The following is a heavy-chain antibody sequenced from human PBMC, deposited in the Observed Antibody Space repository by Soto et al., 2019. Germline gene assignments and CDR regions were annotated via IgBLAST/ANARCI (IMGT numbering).Heavy chain of an antibody. CDR3: ARVGGDYYDSDAFDI. CDR1: GYTFTSYY. D-gene: IGHD3-22*01. J-gene: IGHJ3*02. V-gene: IGHV1-46*01. CDR2: INPSGGST. Sequence: ASVKVSCKASGYTFTSYYMHWVRQAPGQGLEWMGIINPSGGSTSYAQKFQGRVTMTRDTSTSTVYMELSSMRSEDTAVKYCARVGGDYYDSDAFDIWGQGTMVTVSS.